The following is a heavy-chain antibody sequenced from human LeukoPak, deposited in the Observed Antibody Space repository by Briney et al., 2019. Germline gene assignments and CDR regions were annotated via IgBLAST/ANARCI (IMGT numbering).Heavy chain of an antibody. V-gene: IGHV5-51*01. Sequence: PGESLKISCTGSGYSFTNYWIAWVRQMPGKGLEWMGSIYPGDSDTRYSPSFQGQVTISADESISTAYVQWSSLKASDTAMYYCARFRADYGMDVWGQGTAVTVSS. J-gene: IGHJ6*02. CDR2: IYPGDSDT. CDR3: ARFRADYGMDV. CDR1: GYSFTNYW.